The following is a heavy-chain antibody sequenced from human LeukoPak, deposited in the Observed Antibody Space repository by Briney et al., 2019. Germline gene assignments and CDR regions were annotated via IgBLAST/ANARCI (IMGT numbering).Heavy chain of an antibody. J-gene: IGHJ4*02. V-gene: IGHV3-33*01. Sequence: GGSLRLSCAASGFIFSSYGIHWVRQAPGKGLEWVAVIWYDGSNKYYSDSVKGRFTISRDNSKNTLYLEMNSLRAEDTATYYCTRDLIYAGDSSGYYEYYFDYWGQGTLVTVSS. D-gene: IGHD3-22*01. CDR3: TRDLIYAGDSSGYYEYYFDY. CDR1: GFIFSSYG. CDR2: IWYDGSNK.